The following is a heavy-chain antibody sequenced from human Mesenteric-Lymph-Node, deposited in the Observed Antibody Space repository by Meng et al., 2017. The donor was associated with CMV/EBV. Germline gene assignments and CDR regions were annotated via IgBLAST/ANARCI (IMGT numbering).Heavy chain of an antibody. D-gene: IGHD3-3*01. CDR2: VTSAGTA. CDR3: ARVVYDFWSGAGTGYYFDL. Sequence: GGSLRLSCVGSEKTVSTNYMSWVRQAPGKGLEWVSVVTSAGTAYHADSVKGRFTISRDTPQNTIYLQMNDLRHEDTAVYYCARVVYDFWSGAGTGYYFDLWGQGTLVTVSS. CDR1: EKTVSTNY. V-gene: IGHV3-66*02. J-gene: IGHJ4*02.